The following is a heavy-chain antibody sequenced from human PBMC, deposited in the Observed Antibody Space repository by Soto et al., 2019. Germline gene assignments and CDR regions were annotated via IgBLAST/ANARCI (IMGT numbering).Heavy chain of an antibody. J-gene: IGHJ6*02. D-gene: IGHD6-13*01. CDR3: ARHQRAAAINYYYYGMDV. CDR2: IDPSDSYT. Sequence: PGESLKISFKGSGYSFTSYWISWVRQMAGKGLEWMGRIDPSDSYTNYSPSFQGHVTISADKSISTAYLQWSSLKASDTAMYYCARHQRAAAINYYYYGMDVWGQGTTVTVSS. V-gene: IGHV5-10-1*01. CDR1: GYSFTSYW.